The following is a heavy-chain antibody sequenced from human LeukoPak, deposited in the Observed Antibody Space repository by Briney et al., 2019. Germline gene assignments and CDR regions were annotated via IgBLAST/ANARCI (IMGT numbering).Heavy chain of an antibody. J-gene: IGHJ4*02. V-gene: IGHV3-53*01. CDR3: ARGYSSGWPDF. CDR1: GFAVSTSY. Sequence: PGGSLRLSCAASGFAVSTSYMNWVRPAPGKGLEWVSVIYGGGSTYYADSVRGRFTISRDNSKNTLYLQMNSLRAEDTAVYFCARGYSSGWPDFWGQGTLVTVSS. CDR2: IYGGGST. D-gene: IGHD6-25*01.